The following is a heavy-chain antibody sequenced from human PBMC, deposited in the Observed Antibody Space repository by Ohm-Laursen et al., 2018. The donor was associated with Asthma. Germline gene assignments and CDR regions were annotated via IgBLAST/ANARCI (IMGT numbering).Heavy chain of an antibody. CDR2: IIPIFGTA. CDR1: SGTFSSYA. Sequence: ASVNLSCPASSGTFSSYAISWVRQAPGQGLGWIGWIIPIFGTANYAQKFQGRVTITADECTSTAYMELSSLRSEDMAVYCRARVTAGASAGTDYYDYWGQGTLVTVSS. CDR3: ARVTAGASAGTDYYDY. V-gene: IGHV1-69*13. J-gene: IGHJ4*02. D-gene: IGHD6-13*01.